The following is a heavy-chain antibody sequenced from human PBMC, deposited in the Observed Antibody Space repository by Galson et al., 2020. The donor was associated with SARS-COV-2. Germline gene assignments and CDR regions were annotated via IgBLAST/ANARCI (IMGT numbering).Heavy chain of an antibody. D-gene: IGHD5-12*01. Sequence: GGSLRLSCAASGFTFSSYAMHWVRQAPGKGLEWVAVISYDGSNKYYADPVKGRFTISRDNSKNTLYLQMNSLRAEDTAVYYCAGALSMATIADAFDILGQGTMVTVSS. CDR2: ISYDGSNK. J-gene: IGHJ3*02. V-gene: IGHV3-30*01. CDR1: GFTFSSYA. CDR3: AGALSMATIADAFDI.